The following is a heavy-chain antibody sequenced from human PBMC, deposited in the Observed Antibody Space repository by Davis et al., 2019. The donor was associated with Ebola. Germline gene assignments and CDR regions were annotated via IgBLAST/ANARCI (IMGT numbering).Heavy chain of an antibody. D-gene: IGHD5-24*01. J-gene: IGHJ4*02. CDR1: GYTFTSYG. Sequence: ASVKVSCKASGYTFTSYGITWVRQAPGQGLEWMGWINPHNGNTNYAQNVQGRVTMTTDTSTSTAYMEVGILRSDDTAVYYCARAQLPTTSDHWGQGTLVTVSS. CDR2: INPHNGNT. CDR3: ARAQLPTTSDH. V-gene: IGHV1-18*04.